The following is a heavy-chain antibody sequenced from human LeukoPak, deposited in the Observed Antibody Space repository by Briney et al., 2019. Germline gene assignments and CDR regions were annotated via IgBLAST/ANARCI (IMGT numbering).Heavy chain of an antibody. Sequence: GASVKVCCKASGYTFTSYDINWVRQDTGQRLEWMGWMNPNSGNTGYAQKFQGRVTMTRNTSISTAYMELSSLRSEDTAVYYCASSIVVVEGMDVWGQGTTVTVSS. CDR1: GYTFTSYD. D-gene: IGHD2-15*01. J-gene: IGHJ6*02. V-gene: IGHV1-8*01. CDR2: MNPNSGNT. CDR3: ASSIVVVEGMDV.